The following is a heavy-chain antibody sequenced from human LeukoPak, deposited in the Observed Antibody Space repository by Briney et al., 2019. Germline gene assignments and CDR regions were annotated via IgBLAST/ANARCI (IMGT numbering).Heavy chain of an antibody. V-gene: IGHV4-34*01. CDR1: GGSFSGYY. CDR3: ARPRRSGWYGNNWFDP. J-gene: IGHJ5*02. Sequence: SETLSLTCAVYGGSFSGYYWSWIRQPPGKGLEWIGEINHSGSTNYNPSLKSRVTISVDTSENQFSLKLSSVTAADTAVYYCARPRRSGWYGNNWFDPWGQGTLVTVSS. CDR2: INHSGST. D-gene: IGHD6-13*01.